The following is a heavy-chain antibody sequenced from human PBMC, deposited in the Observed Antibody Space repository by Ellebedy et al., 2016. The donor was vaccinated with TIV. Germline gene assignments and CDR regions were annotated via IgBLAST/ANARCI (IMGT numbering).Heavy chain of an antibody. V-gene: IGHV2-5*02. J-gene: IGHJ1*01. CDR2: IYWDDDK. CDR1: GFSLSTSGVG. Sequence: SGPTLVKPTQTLTLTCTFSGFSLSTSGVGVDWIRQSPGKALEWLALIYWDDDKRYSPSLKSRLSITKDTSKNQVVLTMTDMDPVDTATYYCAHSLWDIVSGRRGEIAFWGQGTLVTVSS. CDR3: AHSLWDIVSGRRGEIAF. D-gene: IGHD5/OR15-5a*01.